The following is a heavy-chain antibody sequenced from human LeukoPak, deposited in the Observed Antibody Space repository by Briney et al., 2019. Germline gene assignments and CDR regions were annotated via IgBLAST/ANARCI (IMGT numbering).Heavy chain of an antibody. J-gene: IGHJ4*02. V-gene: IGHV1-18*01. CDR3: ARDQYYFDY. CDR2: INSNNGNT. Sequence: ASVKVSCKASGYIFTNYGLTWVRQAPGQGLEWLGWINSNNGNTNYAQKLQGRVTMTRDTSASTAYMELSSLRSEDTAVYYCARDQYYFDYWGQGTLVTVSS. CDR1: GYIFTNYG.